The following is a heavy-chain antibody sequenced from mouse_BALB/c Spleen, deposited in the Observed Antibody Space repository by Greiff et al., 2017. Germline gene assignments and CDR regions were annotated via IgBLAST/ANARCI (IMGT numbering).Heavy chain of an antibody. Sequence: EVKLVESGGGLVKPGGSLKLSCAASGFTFSSYAMSWVRQSPEKRLEWVAEISSGGSYTYYPDTVTGRFTISRDNVKNTLYLEMSSLRSEDTAMYYCARSPSNWDGAWFAYWGQGTLVTVSA. CDR2: ISSGGSYT. D-gene: IGHD4-1*01. CDR1: GFTFSSYA. J-gene: IGHJ3*01. V-gene: IGHV5-9-4*01. CDR3: ARSPSNWDGAWFAY.